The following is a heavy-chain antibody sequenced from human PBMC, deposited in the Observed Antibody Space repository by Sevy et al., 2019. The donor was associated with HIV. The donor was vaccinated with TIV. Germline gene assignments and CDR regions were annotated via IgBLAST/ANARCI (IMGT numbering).Heavy chain of an antibody. CDR1: GYSISSGYY. J-gene: IGHJ4*02. D-gene: IGHD1-26*01. CDR2: IYHSGST. V-gene: IGHV4-38-2*01. CDR3: ARHGRAAHFDY. Sequence: SETLSLTCAVSGYSISSGYYWGWIRQPPGKGLEWIGSIYHSGSTYYNPSLKSRVTISVDTSKNQFSLKLGSVTAADTAVYYCARHGRAAHFDYWGQGTLVTVSS.